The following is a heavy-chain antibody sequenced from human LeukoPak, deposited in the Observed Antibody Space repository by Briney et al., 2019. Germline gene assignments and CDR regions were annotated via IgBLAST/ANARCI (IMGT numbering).Heavy chain of an antibody. J-gene: IGHJ4*02. CDR2: ISYDGNNK. CDR3: AKGSPPPYSNYFDY. CDR1: GFTFSSYG. Sequence: GGSLRLSCAASGFTFSSYGMHWVRQAPGRGLEWVAVISYDGNNKYYADSVKGRFTISRDNSKNTLYLQMNSLRAEDTAVYYCAKGSPPPYSNYFDYWGQGTLVTVSS. V-gene: IGHV3-30*18. D-gene: IGHD4-11*01.